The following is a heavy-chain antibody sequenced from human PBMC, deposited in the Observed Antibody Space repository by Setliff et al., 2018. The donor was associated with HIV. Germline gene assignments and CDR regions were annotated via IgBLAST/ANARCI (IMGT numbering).Heavy chain of an antibody. CDR1: GFTFSNYA. CDR2: IKSDGTEK. CDR3: ARLRINDF. Sequence: GGSLRLSCAASGFTFSNYAMGWVRQGPGKGLGWVGNIKSDGTEKNYADSVRGRFTISRDNTKNSLYLQMDGLRVEDTAVYYCARLRINDFWGQGTPVTSPQ. V-gene: IGHV3-7*01. J-gene: IGHJ4*02.